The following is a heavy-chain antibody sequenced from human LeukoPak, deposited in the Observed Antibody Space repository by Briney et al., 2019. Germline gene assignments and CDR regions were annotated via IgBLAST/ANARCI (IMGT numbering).Heavy chain of an antibody. Sequence: SETLSLTCTVSGGSISSYYWSWIRQPPGKGLDWIGYIYYSGSTNYNPSLKSRVTISVDTSKNQFSLKLSSVTAADTAVYYCARNQKYAAAGTPIFDYWGQGTLVTVSS. CDR3: ARNQKYAAAGTPIFDY. V-gene: IGHV4-59*01. CDR2: IYYSGST. CDR1: GGSISSYY. D-gene: IGHD6-13*01. J-gene: IGHJ4*02.